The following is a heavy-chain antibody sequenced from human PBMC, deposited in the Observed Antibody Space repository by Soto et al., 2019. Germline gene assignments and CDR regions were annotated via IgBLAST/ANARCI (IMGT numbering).Heavy chain of an antibody. CDR1: GGSISSSSYY. V-gene: IGHV4-39*01. CDR3: ARWRYYDSSGYYYFYVDY. D-gene: IGHD3-22*01. Sequence: PSETLSLTCTVSGGSISSSSYYWGWIRQPPGKGLEWIGSIYYSGSTYYNPSLKSRVTISVDTSKNQFSLKLSSVTAADTAVYYCARWRYYDSSGYYYFYVDYWGQGTLVTVSS. CDR2: IYYSGST. J-gene: IGHJ4*02.